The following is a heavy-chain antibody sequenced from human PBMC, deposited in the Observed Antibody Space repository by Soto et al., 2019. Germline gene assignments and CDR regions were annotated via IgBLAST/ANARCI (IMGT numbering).Heavy chain of an antibody. CDR2: INPSGGST. J-gene: IGHJ5*02. CDR3: ARVGPWVPYYYDSSPYTFENWFDP. Sequence: GASVKVSCKASGYTSTSYYMHWVRQAPGQGLEWMGIINPSGGSTSYAQKFQGRVTMTRDTSTSTVYMELSSLRSEDTAVYYCARVGPWVPYYYDSSPYTFENWFDPWGQGTLVTVSS. D-gene: IGHD3-22*01. CDR1: GYTSTSYY. V-gene: IGHV1-46*01.